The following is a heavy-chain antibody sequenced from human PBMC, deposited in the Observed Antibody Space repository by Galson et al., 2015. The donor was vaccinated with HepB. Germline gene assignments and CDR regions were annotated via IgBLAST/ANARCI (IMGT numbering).Heavy chain of an antibody. D-gene: IGHD6-19*01. CDR2: IIPILGLA. CDR3: ARGRDSSGWYPSDYFDY. V-gene: IGHV1-69*04. CDR1: GGTFSSYA. Sequence: SVKVYCKDYGGTFSSYAISWVRQAPGQGLEWMGRIIPILGLANYAQKFQGRVTITADKSTSTAYMELSSLRSEDTAVYYCARGRDSSGWYPSDYFDYWGQGTLVTVAS. J-gene: IGHJ4*02.